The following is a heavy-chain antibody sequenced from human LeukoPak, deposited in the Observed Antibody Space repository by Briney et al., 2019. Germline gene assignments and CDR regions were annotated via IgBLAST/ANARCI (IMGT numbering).Heavy chain of an antibody. V-gene: IGHV4-59*01. Sequence: SETLSLTCTVSGGSISKYYWTWIRQPPGKGLEWIGYISNSGRPNFTPSLKSRVTISGDTSKSQFSLKLSFVTAADTAVYYCARGGPDVEMASTIDYWRQGTLVTVSS. CDR2: ISNSGRP. J-gene: IGHJ4*02. CDR1: GGSISKYY. D-gene: IGHD5-24*01. CDR3: ARGGPDVEMASTIDY.